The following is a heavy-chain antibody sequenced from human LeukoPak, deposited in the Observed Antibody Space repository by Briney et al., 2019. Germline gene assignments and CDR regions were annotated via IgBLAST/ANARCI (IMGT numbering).Heavy chain of an antibody. CDR3: ARPSVGATSFFDY. CDR1: DFTFSSYG. V-gene: IGHV3-33*01. Sequence: GGPLRPSCEASDFTFSSYGINWVGKAPGKGLEGGPVIWYDGSNKYYADSVKGRFTISRDNSKNTLYLQMNSLRAEDTAVYYCARPSVGATSFFDYWGQGTLVTVSS. J-gene: IGHJ4*02. D-gene: IGHD1-26*01. CDR2: IWYDGSNK.